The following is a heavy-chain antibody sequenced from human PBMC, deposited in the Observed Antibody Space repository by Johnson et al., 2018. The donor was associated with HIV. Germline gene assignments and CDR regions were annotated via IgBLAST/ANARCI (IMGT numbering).Heavy chain of an antibody. CDR1: GFTFSSYG. D-gene: IGHD6-19*01. J-gene: IGHJ3*02. V-gene: IGHV3-30*02. CDR3: ARRASGWHAFDI. Sequence: LVESGGGLVQPGGSLSLSCTASGFTFSSYGMHWVRQAPGKGLEWVAFIRYDGSNKYYADSVKGRFTISRDNSKNTLYLKMNSLRVEDTAVYFCARRASGWHAFDIWGQGTMVTVSS. CDR2: IRYDGSNK.